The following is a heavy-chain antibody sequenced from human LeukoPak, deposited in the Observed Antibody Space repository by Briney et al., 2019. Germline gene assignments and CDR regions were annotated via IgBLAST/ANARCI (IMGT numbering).Heavy chain of an antibody. J-gene: IGHJ4*02. CDR3: ARDRPPQLVRPFDY. V-gene: IGHV1-2*07. CDR1: GYIFTGYY. CDR2: INPNSGGT. Sequence: ASVKVSCKASGYIFTGYYMHWVRQAPGQGLEWMGWINPNSGGTNYAHKFQGRVTMTRDTSISTAYMELSRLRSDDTAVYYCARDRPPQLVRPFDYWGQGTLVTVSS. D-gene: IGHD6-13*01.